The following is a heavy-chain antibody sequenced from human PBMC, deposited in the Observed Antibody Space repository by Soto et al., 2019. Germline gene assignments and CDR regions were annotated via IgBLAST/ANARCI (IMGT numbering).Heavy chain of an antibody. D-gene: IGHD2-21*01. V-gene: IGHV3-74*01. Sequence: GGSLRLSCAASGFTFSSYWMHWVRQAPGKGLVWVSCIKSDGSYTNYADSVKGRFTISRDNARSTLYLQMNSLRAEDTAVYYCARAPIEVIGSWGQGTLVTVSS. CDR2: IKSDGSYT. J-gene: IGHJ5*01. CDR1: GFTFSSYW. CDR3: ARAPIEVIGS.